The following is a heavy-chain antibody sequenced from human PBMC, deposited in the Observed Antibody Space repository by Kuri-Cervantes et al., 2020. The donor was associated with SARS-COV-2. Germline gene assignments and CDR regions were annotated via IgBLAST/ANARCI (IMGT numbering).Heavy chain of an antibody. V-gene: IGHV3-66*01. Sequence: GESLKISCAASGFTVSSNYMSWVRQAPGKGLEWVSVIYSGGSTYYADSVKGRFTISRDNSKNTLYLQMNSLRAEDTAVYYCARASAYYYDSSGYYYGHGDDAFDIWGQGTMVTVSS. D-gene: IGHD3-22*01. CDR1: GFTVSSNY. CDR3: ARASAYYYDSSGYYYGHGDDAFDI. J-gene: IGHJ3*02. CDR2: IYSGGST.